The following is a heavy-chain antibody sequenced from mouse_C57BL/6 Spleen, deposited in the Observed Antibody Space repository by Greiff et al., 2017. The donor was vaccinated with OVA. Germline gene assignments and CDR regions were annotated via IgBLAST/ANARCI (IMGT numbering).Heavy chain of an antibody. V-gene: IGHV5-17*01. CDR1: GFTFSDYG. CDR3: ARYDYVFYAMDY. CDR2: ISSGSSTI. D-gene: IGHD2-4*01. Sequence: EVKLVESGGGLVKPGGSLTLSCAASGFTFSDYGMHWVRQAPEKGLEWVAYISSGSSTIYYADTVKGRFTISRDNAKNTLFLQMTSLRSEDTAMYYCARYDYVFYAMDYWGQGTSVTVSS. J-gene: IGHJ4*01.